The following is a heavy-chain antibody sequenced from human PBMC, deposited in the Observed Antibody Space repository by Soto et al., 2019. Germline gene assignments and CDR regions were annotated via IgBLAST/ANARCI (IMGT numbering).Heavy chain of an antibody. CDR1: GFTFSSYS. Sequence: GGSLRLSCAASGFTFSSYSMNWVRQAPGKGLEWVSSISSSSSYIYYADSVKGRFTISRDNAKNSLYLQMKSLRVEDTAVYYCARVVGGRFYWGQGTLVTVSS. V-gene: IGHV3-21*01. J-gene: IGHJ4*02. D-gene: IGHD2-21*01. CDR3: ARVVGGRFY. CDR2: ISSSSSYI.